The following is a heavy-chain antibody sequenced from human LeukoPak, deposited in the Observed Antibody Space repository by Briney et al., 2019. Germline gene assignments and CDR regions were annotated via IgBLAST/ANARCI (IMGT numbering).Heavy chain of an antibody. CDR1: GFTFSNAW. Sequence: GGSLRLSCAASGFTFSNAWMSWVRQAPGKGLEWVGRIKSKTDGGTTDYAAPVKGRFTISRDDSKNTLYLQMNSLKTEDTAVYYCTTMNSNYEEYLDYYYYYMDVWGKGTTVTVSS. V-gene: IGHV3-15*01. J-gene: IGHJ6*03. CDR3: TTMNSNYEEYLDYYYYYMDV. CDR2: IKSKTDGGTT. D-gene: IGHD4-11*01.